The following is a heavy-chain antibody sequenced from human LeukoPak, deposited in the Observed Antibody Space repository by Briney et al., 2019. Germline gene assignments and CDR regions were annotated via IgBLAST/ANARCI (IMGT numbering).Heavy chain of an antibody. CDR2: INHDGST. V-gene: IGHV4-34*01. J-gene: IGHJ4*02. D-gene: IGHD3-10*01. Sequence: PSETLSLTCAVYGGSFSGYYWGWIRQPPGKGLEWIGEINHDGSTNYNPSLKSRVTISVDTSKNQFSLKLNSVTAADTAVYYCARQEGRSGSYMAILDYWGQGTLVTVSS. CDR3: ARQEGRSGSYMAILDY. CDR1: GGSFSGYY.